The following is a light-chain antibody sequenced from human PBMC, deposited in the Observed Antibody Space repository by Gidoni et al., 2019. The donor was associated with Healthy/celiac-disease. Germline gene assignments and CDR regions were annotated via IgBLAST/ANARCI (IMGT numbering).Light chain of an antibody. Sequence: IVVTLSLATLSVSPGERAPLSCRASQSVSSNLSWYQQKPGQAPRLLLYGASTRATGIPARFSGSGSGTEFTLTISSLQSEDFAVYYCQQYNNWPPYTFGQGTKLEIK. CDR3: QQYNNWPPYT. J-gene: IGKJ2*01. CDR2: GAS. V-gene: IGKV3-15*01. CDR1: QSVSSN.